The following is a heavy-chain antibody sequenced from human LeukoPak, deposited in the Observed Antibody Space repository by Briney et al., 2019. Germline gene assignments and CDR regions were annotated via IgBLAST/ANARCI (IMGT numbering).Heavy chain of an antibody. V-gene: IGHV3-23*01. CDR3: AKGGGYNQYYFDY. Sequence: GGSLRLSCAASGFTFSSSAMSWVRQVPGKGLEWVSGISASGGSTYYADSVRGRFTISRDNSKNTLYLQMNNLRAEDTAVYYCAKGGGYNQYYFDYWGQGTLVTVSS. D-gene: IGHD5-24*01. CDR1: GFTFSSSA. CDR2: ISASGGST. J-gene: IGHJ4*02.